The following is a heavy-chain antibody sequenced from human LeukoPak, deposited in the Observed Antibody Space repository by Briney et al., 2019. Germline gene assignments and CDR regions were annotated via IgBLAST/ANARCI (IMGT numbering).Heavy chain of an antibody. D-gene: IGHD5-24*01. CDR1: GGTFSSYA. V-gene: IGHV1-69*05. J-gene: IGHJ4*02. CDR2: IIPIFGTA. CDR3: ARESTEMDLNRGGCDY. Sequence: SVKVSCKAPGGTFSSYAISWVRQAPGQGLEWMGGIIPIFGTANYAQKFQGRVTITTDESTSTAYMELSSLRSEDTAVYYCARESTEMDLNRGGCDYWGQGTRVTVSS.